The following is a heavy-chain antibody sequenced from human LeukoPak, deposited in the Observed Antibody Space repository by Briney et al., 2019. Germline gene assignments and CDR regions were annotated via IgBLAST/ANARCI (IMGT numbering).Heavy chain of an antibody. D-gene: IGHD3-10*01. Sequence: SETLSLTCTVSGGSISSSSYYWGWIRQPPGMGLEWIGSIYYSGSTYYNPSLKSRVTISVDTSKNQFSLKLSSVTAADTAVYYCARDLEGSGSHSPFDYWGQGTLVTVSS. CDR2: IYYSGST. CDR1: GGSISSSSYY. J-gene: IGHJ4*02. CDR3: ARDLEGSGSHSPFDY. V-gene: IGHV4-39*07.